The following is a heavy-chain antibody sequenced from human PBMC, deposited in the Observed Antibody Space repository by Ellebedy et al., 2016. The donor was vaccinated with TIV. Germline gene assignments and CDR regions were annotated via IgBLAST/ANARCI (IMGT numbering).Heavy chain of an antibody. CDR1: GDSISSYDFY. V-gene: IGHV4-30-4*01. D-gene: IGHD1-26*01. CDR3: ARAHREIKVGTIDY. CDR2: IYSTGST. J-gene: IGHJ4*02. Sequence: SETLSLXXTVSGDSISSYDFYWNWLRQSPGKGLEWIGHIYSTGSTSYNPSLKSRISMSRDTSKNQFSLRLTSVTAADTAVYYCARAHREIKVGTIDYWGQGTLVTVSS.